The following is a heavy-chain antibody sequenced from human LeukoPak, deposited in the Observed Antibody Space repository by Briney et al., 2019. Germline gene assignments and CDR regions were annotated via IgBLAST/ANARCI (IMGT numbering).Heavy chain of an antibody. CDR3: AKDRSRYDSSAYDFDY. CDR1: GFIFNNYA. Sequence: GGSLRLSCAASGFIFNNYAMHWVRQAPGKGLEWVALISSDGSKKDYADSVKGRFTISRDNSKNTLHLQMNSLRAEDTAVYYCAKDRSRYDSSAYDFDYWGQGTLVTVSS. V-gene: IGHV3-30*04. CDR2: ISSDGSKK. J-gene: IGHJ4*02. D-gene: IGHD3-22*01.